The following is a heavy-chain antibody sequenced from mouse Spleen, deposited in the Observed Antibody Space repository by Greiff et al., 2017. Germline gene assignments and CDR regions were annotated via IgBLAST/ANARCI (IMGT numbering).Heavy chain of an antibody. V-gene: IGHV1-69*01. D-gene: IGHD4-1*01. CDR2: IDPSDSYT. CDR3: ERWERDD. J-gene: IGHJ2*01. CDR1: GYTFTSYW. Sequence: QVQLQQPGAELVLPGASVKLSCKASGYTFTSYWMHWVKQRPGQGLEWIGEIDPSDSYTNYNQKFKGKATLTVDKSSSTAYMQLSSLTTDDSAVYYCERWERDDWGQGTTLTVSA.